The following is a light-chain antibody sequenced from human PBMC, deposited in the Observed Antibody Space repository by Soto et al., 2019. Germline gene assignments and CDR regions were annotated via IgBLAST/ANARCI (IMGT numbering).Light chain of an antibody. Sequence: MVLTLSSATLSSSPGERATLSCGASQSVSSSYVAWYQHKPGLAPRLLIHDTSSRAIGIPDRFSGSKSGTNFTLTIRRMEPEDVGMYYCQQYGSSPITFGQGTRLEI. V-gene: IGKV3D-20*01. J-gene: IGKJ5*01. CDR2: DTS. CDR3: QQYGSSPIT. CDR1: QSVSSSY.